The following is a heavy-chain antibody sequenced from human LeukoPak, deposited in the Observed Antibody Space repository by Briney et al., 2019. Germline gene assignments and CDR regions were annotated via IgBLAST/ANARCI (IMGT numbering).Heavy chain of an antibody. Sequence: GGSLRLSCAASGFTFSSYAMSWVRQAPGKGLEWVAYIKKTGSETYYVDSVKGRFTITRDNTRNSLFLQMYSLRAEDTAMYFCAREDGYCSGGNCYSYFDSWGQGTLVTVSS. CDR1: GFTFSSYA. J-gene: IGHJ4*02. CDR2: IKKTGSET. V-gene: IGHV3-7*01. CDR3: AREDGYCSGGNCYSYFDS. D-gene: IGHD2-15*01.